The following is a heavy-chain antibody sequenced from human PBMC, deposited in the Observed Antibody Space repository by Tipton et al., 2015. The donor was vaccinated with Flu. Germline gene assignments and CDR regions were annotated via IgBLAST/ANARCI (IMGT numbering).Heavy chain of an antibody. D-gene: IGHD3-16*02. CDR3: TRGFIRLCDY. CDR1: GGSVGSPYC. Sequence: LSLTCSVSGGSVGSPYCWGWVRRPPGKGLEWVSHITPSGTTKYYADAVRGRFTISRDNAKNSLYLQMNSLGAEDTAVYYCTRGFIRLCDYWGQGTLVSVSS. CDR2: ITPSGTTK. V-gene: IGHV3-11*04. J-gene: IGHJ4*02.